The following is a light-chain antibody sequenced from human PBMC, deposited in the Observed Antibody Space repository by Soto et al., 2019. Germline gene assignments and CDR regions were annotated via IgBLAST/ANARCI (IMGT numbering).Light chain of an antibody. J-gene: IGKJ1*01. CDR1: QSISIN. V-gene: IGKV3-15*01. CDR3: QQFRNWPWT. CDR2: GAS. Sequence: EIVLTQSPATLSVSPGERVTLSCRASQSISINLAWYQHKPGQAPRLLIHGASTRATGIPDRISGSGSGTYFTLTISSLQSEDFAIYYCQQFRNWPWTFGQGTKVEVK.